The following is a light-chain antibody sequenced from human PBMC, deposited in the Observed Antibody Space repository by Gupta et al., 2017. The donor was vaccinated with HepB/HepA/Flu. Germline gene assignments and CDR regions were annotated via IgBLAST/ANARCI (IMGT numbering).Light chain of an antibody. CDR3: QAWHSSTAV. CDR1: QLGDKY. J-gene: IGLJ1*01. V-gene: IGLV3-1*01. Sequence: SYELTQPPSVSVSQGQTASITCSGDQLGDKYACWYQQKPGQSPVLVIYQDSKRPSGIPERFSGSNSGNTATLTISGTQAMDEADYYCQAWHSSTAVFGTGTKVTVL. CDR2: QDS.